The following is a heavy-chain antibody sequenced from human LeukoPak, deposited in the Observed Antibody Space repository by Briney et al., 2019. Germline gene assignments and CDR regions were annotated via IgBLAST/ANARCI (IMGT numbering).Heavy chain of an antibody. CDR3: ARDATRAAAGSPNYYYYMDV. CDR2: INPSGGST. D-gene: IGHD6-13*01. J-gene: IGHJ6*03. Sequence: GASVKVSCKASGFTFTNYNLHWVRQAPGQRLEWMGIINPSGGSTSYAQKFQGRVTMTRDMSTSTVYMELSSLRSEDTAVYYCARDATRAAAGSPNYYYYMDVWGKGTTVTVSS. CDR1: GFTFTNYN. V-gene: IGHV1-46*01.